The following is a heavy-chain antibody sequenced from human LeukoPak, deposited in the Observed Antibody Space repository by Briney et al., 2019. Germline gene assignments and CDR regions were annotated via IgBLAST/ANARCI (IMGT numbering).Heavy chain of an antibody. J-gene: IGHJ4*02. CDR3: ANPYCSSTSCYKGY. D-gene: IGHD2-2*02. Sequence: GGSLRLSCAASGFTFSSYGMHWVRQAPGKGLESVAFIRYDGSNKYYADSVKGRFTISRDNSKNTLYLQMNSLRAEDTAVYYCANPYCSSTSCYKGYWGQGTLVTVSS. V-gene: IGHV3-30*02. CDR2: IRYDGSNK. CDR1: GFTFSSYG.